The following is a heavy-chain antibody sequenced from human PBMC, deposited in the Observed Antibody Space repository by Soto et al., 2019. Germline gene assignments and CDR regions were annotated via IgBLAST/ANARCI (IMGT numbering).Heavy chain of an antibody. Sequence: EVQLVESGGGLVQPGGSLRLSCVASGFTFSSYWMSWVRQAPGGGLEWVANIKQDGTEIHYVESVKGRFTIFRDNDKKSLYLQMNGLRPEDTALCFCASYSGSYFPVAHARWGQGTLVTVSS. V-gene: IGHV3-7*01. CDR1: GFTFSSYW. CDR2: IKQDGTEI. CDR3: ASYSGSYFPVAHAR. D-gene: IGHD1-26*01. J-gene: IGHJ4*02.